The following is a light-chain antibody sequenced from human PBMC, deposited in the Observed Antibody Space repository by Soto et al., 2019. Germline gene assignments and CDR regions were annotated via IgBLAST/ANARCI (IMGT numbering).Light chain of an antibody. V-gene: IGKV1-5*03. J-gene: IGKJ2*01. CDR1: QTISNW. CDR3: QQYNSYST. Sequence: DIQMTQSPSTLPASVGDRVTITCRASQTISNWLAWYQQKPGKVPKLLIYKASSLQSGVPSRFSGSGSGTEFTLTITSLQPDDFATYYCQQYNSYSTFGQGTKLEVK. CDR2: KAS.